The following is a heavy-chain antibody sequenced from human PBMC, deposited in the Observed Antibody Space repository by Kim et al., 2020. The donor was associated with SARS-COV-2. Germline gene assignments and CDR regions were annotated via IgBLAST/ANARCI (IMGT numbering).Heavy chain of an antibody. V-gene: IGHV4-39*07. CDR1: GGSISSSSYY. CDR2: IYYSGST. D-gene: IGHD6-19*01. J-gene: IGHJ4*02. CDR3: ARVSYSSGGASFFDY. Sequence: SETLSLTCTVSGGSISSSSYYWGWIRQPPGKGLEWIGSIYYSGSTYYNPSLKSRVTISVDTSKNQFSLKLSSVTAADTAVYHCARVSYSSGGASFFDYWGQGTLVTVSS.